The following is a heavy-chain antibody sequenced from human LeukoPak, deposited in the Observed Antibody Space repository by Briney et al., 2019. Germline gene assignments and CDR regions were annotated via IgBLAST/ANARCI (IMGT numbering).Heavy chain of an antibody. V-gene: IGHV4-61*02. CDR3: ARGGYDFWSGLHY. D-gene: IGHD3-3*01. CDR1: GGSISSGSYY. J-gene: IGHJ4*02. CDR2: IYTSGST. Sequence: SETLSLTCTVSGGSISSGSYYWSWIRQPAGKGLEWIGRIYTSGSTNYNPSLKSRVTISVDTSKNQFSLKLSSVTAADTAVYYCARGGYDFWSGLHYWGQGTLVTVSS.